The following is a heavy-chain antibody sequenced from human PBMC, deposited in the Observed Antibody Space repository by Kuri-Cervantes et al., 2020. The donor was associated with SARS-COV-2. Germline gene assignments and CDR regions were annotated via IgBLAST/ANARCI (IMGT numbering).Heavy chain of an antibody. CDR3: ARDAVLGIGY. CDR2: ISSSSSYI. D-gene: IGHD7-27*01. J-gene: IGHJ4*02. CDR1: GFTFSSYG. V-gene: IGHV3-21*01. Sequence: GESLKISCAASGFTFSSYGMNWVRQAPGKGLEWVSSISSSSSYIYYADSVKGRFTISRDNARNSLYLQMNSLRAEDTAVYYCARDAVLGIGYWGQGTLVTVSS.